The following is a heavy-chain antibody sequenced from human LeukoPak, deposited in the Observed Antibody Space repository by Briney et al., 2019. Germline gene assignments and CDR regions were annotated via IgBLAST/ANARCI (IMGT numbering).Heavy chain of an antibody. CDR2: IYYSGST. CDR1: GGSISSYY. CDR3: ATAYGPRYYYYMDV. Sequence: SETLSLTCTVSGGSISSYYWSWIRQPPGKGLDWIGYIYYSGSTNYNPSLKSRVTISVDTSKNQFSLKLSSVTAADTAVYYCATAYGPRYYYYMDVWGKGTTVTVSS. D-gene: IGHD3-10*01. V-gene: IGHV4-59*01. J-gene: IGHJ6*03.